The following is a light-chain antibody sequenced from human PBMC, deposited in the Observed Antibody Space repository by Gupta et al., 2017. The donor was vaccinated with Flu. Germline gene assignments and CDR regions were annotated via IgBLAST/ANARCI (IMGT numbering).Light chain of an antibody. CDR3: QQDGSSPRT. Sequence: GTLSLSPGERATLSCRASQSVSSSYLVWYQQKPGQAPRLLIYGASSRATGIPDRFSGSGSGTDFTLTISRLEPEDFAVYYCQQDGSSPRTFGQGTKVEIK. CDR1: QSVSSSY. V-gene: IGKV3-20*01. J-gene: IGKJ1*01. CDR2: GAS.